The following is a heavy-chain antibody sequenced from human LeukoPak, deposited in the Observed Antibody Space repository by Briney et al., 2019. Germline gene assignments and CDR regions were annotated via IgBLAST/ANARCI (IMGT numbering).Heavy chain of an antibody. CDR1: GFTFSSYA. J-gene: IGHJ4*02. V-gene: IGHV3-23*01. CDR2: ISGSGGST. Sequence: GGSLRLSCAASGFTFSSYAMSWVRQAPGKGLEWVSAISGSGGSTYYADSVKGRFTISRDNSKNTLYLQMNSLRAEDTAVYSCAKAHYGSGSYYNDYWGQGTLVTVSS. CDR3: AKAHYGSGSYYNDY. D-gene: IGHD3-10*01.